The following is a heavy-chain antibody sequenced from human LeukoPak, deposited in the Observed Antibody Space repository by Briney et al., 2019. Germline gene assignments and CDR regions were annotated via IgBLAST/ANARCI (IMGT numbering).Heavy chain of an antibody. Sequence: HPGGSLRLSCAASGFIVTNNYMSWVRQAPGKGLEWVSAIYSGDTTEYAGSVKGRFTISRDNSRNTLYLQMNSLRTEDTAVYYCATLYGGQRADGYWGQGTLVTVSS. J-gene: IGHJ4*02. CDR3: ATLYGGQRADGY. CDR1: GFIVTNNY. CDR2: IYSGDTT. D-gene: IGHD2-15*01. V-gene: IGHV3-53*01.